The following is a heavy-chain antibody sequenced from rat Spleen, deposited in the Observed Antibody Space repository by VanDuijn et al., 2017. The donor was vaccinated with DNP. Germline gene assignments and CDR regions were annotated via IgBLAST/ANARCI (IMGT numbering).Heavy chain of an antibody. V-gene: IGHV5-58*01. CDR3: ARLHTTGITFDY. CDR2: ISYEGGST. D-gene: IGHD1-9*01. Sequence: EVQLVETGGGLVQPGRSLKLSCVASGFTFSSYWMFWIRQAPGKGLEWVASISYEGGSTYYGDSVKGRFTISRHNAESTLYLQMNSLRSEDTATYYCARLHTTGITFDYWGQGVLVTVSS. CDR1: GFTFSSYW. J-gene: IGHJ2*01.